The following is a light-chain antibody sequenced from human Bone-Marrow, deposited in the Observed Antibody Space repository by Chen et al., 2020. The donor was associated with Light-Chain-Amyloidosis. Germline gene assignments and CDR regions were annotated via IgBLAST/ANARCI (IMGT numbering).Light chain of an antibody. Sequence: SSVLTPPSSVSVAPGQTAPIARGGNNIGSTSVHWYQQTPGQAPLLVVYDDSDRPSGIPERLSGSNSGNTATLTISRVEAGDEADYYCQVWDRSSDRPVFGGGTKLTVL. J-gene: IGLJ3*02. CDR3: QVWDRSSDRPV. CDR2: DDS. V-gene: IGLV3-21*02. CDR1: NIGSTS.